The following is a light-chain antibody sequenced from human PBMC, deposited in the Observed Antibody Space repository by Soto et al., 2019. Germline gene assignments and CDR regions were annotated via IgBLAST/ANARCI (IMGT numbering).Light chain of an antibody. CDR1: NIGSKS. V-gene: IGLV3-21*04. J-gene: IGLJ2*01. CDR2: YDS. CDR3: QVWDSSSDSHVV. Sequence: SYELTQPPSVSVAPGKTARITCGGTNIGSKSVHWYQQKPGQAPVLVIYYDSDRPSGIPERFSGSNSGNTATLTISRVEAGDEADYYCQVWDSSSDSHVVFGGGTKLTVL.